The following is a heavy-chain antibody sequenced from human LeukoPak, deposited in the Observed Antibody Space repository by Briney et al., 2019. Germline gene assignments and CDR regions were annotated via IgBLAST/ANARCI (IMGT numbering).Heavy chain of an antibody. D-gene: IGHD2-15*01. CDR2: ISSSGSTI. CDR3: ARVLETDCSGGSCYSGLDY. V-gene: IGHV3-11*04. Sequence: NPGGSLRLSCAASGFTFSDYYMSWIRQAPGKGLEWVSYISSSGSTIYYADSVKGRFTISRDNAQNSLYLQMNSLRVEDTAVYYCARVLETDCSGGSCYSGLDYWGQGTLVTVSS. J-gene: IGHJ4*02. CDR1: GFTFSDYY.